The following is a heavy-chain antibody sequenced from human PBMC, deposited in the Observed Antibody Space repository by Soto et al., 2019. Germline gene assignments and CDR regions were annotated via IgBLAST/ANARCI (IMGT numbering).Heavy chain of an antibody. CDR1: GGSFSGYY. Sequence: QVQLQQWGAGLLKPSETLSLTCAVYGGSFSGYYWSWIRQPPGKGLEWIGEINHSGSTNYNPSLKSRVTISVDTSKNQFSLKLSSVTAADTAVYYCGRFPYYYGSGSYYGGVYWGQGTLVTVSS. V-gene: IGHV4-34*01. CDR3: GRFPYYYGSGSYYGGVY. D-gene: IGHD3-10*01. J-gene: IGHJ4*02. CDR2: INHSGST.